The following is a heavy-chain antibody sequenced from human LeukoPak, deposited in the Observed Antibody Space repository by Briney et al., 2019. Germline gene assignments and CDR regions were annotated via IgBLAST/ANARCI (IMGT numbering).Heavy chain of an antibody. V-gene: IGHV3-30*03. D-gene: IGHD2-8*02. J-gene: IGHJ4*02. CDR3: ARVRTAQRTAYYLDY. CDR1: GFTFSSYG. CDR2: ISYDGSNK. Sequence: PGRSLRLSCAASGFTFSSYGMHWVRQAPGKGLEWVAVISYDGSNKYYADSVKGRFTISRDNAKNSLYLQMNSLRAEDTAVYYCARVRTAQRTAYYLDYWGQGTLVTVSS.